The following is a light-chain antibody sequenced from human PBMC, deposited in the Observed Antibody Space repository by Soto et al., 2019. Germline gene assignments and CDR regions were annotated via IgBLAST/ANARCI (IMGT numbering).Light chain of an antibody. V-gene: IGKV1-39*01. CDR2: AAS. J-gene: IGKJ1*01. CDR1: QSISTY. Sequence: DIQMTQSPSSLSASVGDRVTITCRAIQSISTYLNWYQQKPGKAPKLLMHAASSLDRGVPSRFSGSGSGTAFTLTISSLQPEEFATYYCQPSYRTPRTSGQGTKVDSK. CDR3: QPSYRTPRT.